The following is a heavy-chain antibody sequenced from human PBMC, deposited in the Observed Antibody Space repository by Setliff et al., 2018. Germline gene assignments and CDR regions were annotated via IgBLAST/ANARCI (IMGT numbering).Heavy chain of an antibody. CDR2: IRPDGSNK. CDR3: AKDTYYYDSSGYYVFDY. CDR1: GFTFSGYG. Sequence: RLSCAASGFTFSGYGIHWVRQAPGKGLEWVAFIRPDGSNKYYADFVKGRFTISRDNSKNTLYLQMNSLRVEDTAVYYCAKDTYYYDSSGYYVFDYWGQGTLVTVSS. J-gene: IGHJ4*02. D-gene: IGHD3-22*01. V-gene: IGHV3-30*02.